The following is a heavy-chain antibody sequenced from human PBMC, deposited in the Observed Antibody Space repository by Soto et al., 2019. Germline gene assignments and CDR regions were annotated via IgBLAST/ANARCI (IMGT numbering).Heavy chain of an antibody. D-gene: IGHD2-2*01. J-gene: IGHJ4*02. Sequence: GGSLRLSCAASEFTVTNNEMIWVRQAPGKGLEWVSILYSGGNTYYADSVEGRFTISRDGSKNTLYLHMNSLRAEDTAVYYCALRRVAYADFWGQGTRVTVSS. CDR2: LYSGGNT. V-gene: IGHV3-53*01. CDR1: EFTVTNNE. CDR3: ALRRVAYADF.